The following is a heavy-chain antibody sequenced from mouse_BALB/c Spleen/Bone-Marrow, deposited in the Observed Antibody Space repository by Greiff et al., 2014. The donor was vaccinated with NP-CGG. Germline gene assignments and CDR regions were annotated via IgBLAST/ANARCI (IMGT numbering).Heavy chain of an antibody. J-gene: IGHJ4*01. V-gene: IGHV1-54*03. CDR2: IDPRSGGT. Sequence: QVQLQQSGAELVRPGTSVKVSCKASGYAFTNYLIEWVKQRPGQGLEWIGVIDPRSGGTDYNEKFKGKAPLTADKSSSTAYMQLNSLTSGDSAVYLCARGGITTVVPYSMDYWGQGTSVTVSS. D-gene: IGHD1-1*01. CDR3: ARGGITTVVPYSMDY. CDR1: GYAFTNYL.